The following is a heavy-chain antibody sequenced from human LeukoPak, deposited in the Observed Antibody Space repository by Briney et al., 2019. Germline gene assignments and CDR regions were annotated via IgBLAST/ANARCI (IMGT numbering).Heavy chain of an antibody. CDR1: GGTFSGYY. V-gene: IGHV4-34*01. CDR2: INHSGST. J-gene: IGHJ4*02. CDR3: AGGRIVGATTFDY. D-gene: IGHD1-26*01. Sequence: PSETLSLTCAVYGGTFSGYYWSWIRQPPGKGLEWIGEINHSGSTNYNPSLMSRVTISVDTYKNKFSLKLSSVTAADTAVYYCAGGRIVGATTFDYWGQGTLVTVSS.